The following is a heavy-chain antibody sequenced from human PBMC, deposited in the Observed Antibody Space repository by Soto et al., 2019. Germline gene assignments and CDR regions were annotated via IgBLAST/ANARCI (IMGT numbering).Heavy chain of an antibody. CDR2: IYHGGST. CDR3: ARVGPWVQYYYDSSPYTFENWFDP. Sequence: SETLSLTRAVSGYSISRGYSWAWLRQPPGKGLEWIGGIYHGGSTYYNPSLNSRVTLSIDMTNNHASLILNSVTAADTAVYYCARVGPWVQYYYDSSPYTFENWFDPWGQGTLVTVSS. J-gene: IGHJ5*02. CDR1: GYSISRGYS. V-gene: IGHV4-38-2*01. D-gene: IGHD3-22*01.